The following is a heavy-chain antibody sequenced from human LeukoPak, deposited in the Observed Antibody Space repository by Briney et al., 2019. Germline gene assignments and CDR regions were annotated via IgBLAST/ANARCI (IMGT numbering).Heavy chain of an antibody. CDR1: GFTFSSYW. V-gene: IGHV3-74*01. CDR2: IDSDGSST. J-gene: IGHJ1*01. Sequence: PGGSLRLSCAASGFTFSSYWMHWVRQAPGKGLVWVSRIDSDGSSTNHADSVKGRFTISRDNAKNTLYLQMNSLRAEDTAVYYCARDFAGVTARSEYFQHRGQGTLVTVAP. CDR3: ARDFAGVTARSEYFQH. D-gene: IGHD3-16*01.